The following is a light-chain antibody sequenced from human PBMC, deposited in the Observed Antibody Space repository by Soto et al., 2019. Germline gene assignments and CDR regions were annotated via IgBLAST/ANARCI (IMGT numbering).Light chain of an antibody. CDR3: QQYNNWPTIT. CDR2: GAS. J-gene: IGKJ4*01. V-gene: IGKV3-15*01. CDR1: QSVSSN. Sequence: EIVITQSPATLSVSPGERATLSCRASQSVSSNLAWYQQKPGQAPRLLIYGASTRATGIPARFSGSGSGTDFTLTISRLQSEDFAVYYCQQYNNWPTITFGGGTKVDIK.